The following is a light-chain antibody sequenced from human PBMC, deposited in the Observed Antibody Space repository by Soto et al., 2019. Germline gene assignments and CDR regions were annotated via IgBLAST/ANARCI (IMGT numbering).Light chain of an antibody. CDR1: SSDVGRHNY. J-gene: IGLJ2*01. V-gene: IGLV2-8*01. CDR2: EVN. Sequence: QAVVTQPPSASGSPGQSVTISCTGTSSDVGRHNYVSWYQQHPGEAPKLLIFEVNKRPSGVPDRFSASKSGMTASLTVSGLQPEDEAAYYCSSYTDTDNFVIFGGGTKLTVL. CDR3: SSYTDTDNFVI.